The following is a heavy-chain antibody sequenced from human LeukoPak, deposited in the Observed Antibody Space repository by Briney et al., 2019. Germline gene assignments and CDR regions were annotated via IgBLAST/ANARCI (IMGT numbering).Heavy chain of an antibody. CDR2: MNPNSGNT. D-gene: IGHD3-3*01. CDR1: GYTFNNYD. J-gene: IGHJ3*02. Sequence: GAPVKVSCKASGYTFNNYDINWVRQAPGQGLEWMGWMNPNSGNTGYAQKFQGRFTLTRETFISTAYMELSSLRSEDTAVYYCARPHYDFWSGYLGYAGRTDAFDIWGQGTMVTVSS. V-gene: IGHV1-8*01. CDR3: ARPHYDFWSGYLGYAGRTDAFDI.